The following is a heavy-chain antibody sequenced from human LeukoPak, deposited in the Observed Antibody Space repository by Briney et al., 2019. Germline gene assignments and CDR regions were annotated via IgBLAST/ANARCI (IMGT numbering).Heavy chain of an antibody. CDR1: GGSISSYY. Sequence: SETLSLTCTVSGGSISSYYWSWIRQPPGKGLEWIGYIYYSGSTNYNPSLKSRVTMSVDTSKNQFSLKLSSVTAADTAVYYCARAEQQLFDYWGQGTLVTVSS. J-gene: IGHJ4*02. CDR3: ARAEQQLFDY. CDR2: IYYSGST. D-gene: IGHD6-13*01. V-gene: IGHV4-59*12.